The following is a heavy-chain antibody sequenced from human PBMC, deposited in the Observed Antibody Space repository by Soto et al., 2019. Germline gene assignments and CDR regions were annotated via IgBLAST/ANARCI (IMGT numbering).Heavy chain of an antibody. CDR2: IYPGDSDT. D-gene: IGHD3-9*01. Sequence: PGESLKISCKGSGYSFTSYWIGWARQMPGKGLEWMGIIYPGDSDTRYSPSFQGQVTISADKSISTAYLQWSSLKASDTAMYYCARRGPGYDILTGREYYYFDYWGQGTLVTVSS. V-gene: IGHV5-51*03. CDR3: ARRGPGYDILTGREYYYFDY. CDR1: GYSFTSYW. J-gene: IGHJ4*02.